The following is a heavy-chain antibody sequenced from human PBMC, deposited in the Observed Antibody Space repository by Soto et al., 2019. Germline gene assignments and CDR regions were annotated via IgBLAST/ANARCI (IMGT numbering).Heavy chain of an antibody. Sequence: SETLSLTCTVSGGSISSGGYYWSWIRQHPGKGLEWIGYIYYSGSTYYNPSLKSRVTISVDTSKNQFSLKLSSVTAADTAVYYCASESPLPENWFDPWGQGTLVTVSS. CDR1: GGSISSGGYY. CDR2: IYYSGST. V-gene: IGHV4-31*03. J-gene: IGHJ5*02. CDR3: ASESPLPENWFDP.